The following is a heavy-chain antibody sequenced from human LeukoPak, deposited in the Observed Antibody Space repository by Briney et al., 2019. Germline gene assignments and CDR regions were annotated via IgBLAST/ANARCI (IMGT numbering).Heavy chain of an antibody. J-gene: IGHJ4*02. CDR2: TFTSGRT. D-gene: IGHD3-22*01. CDR1: GGSFSSGTFY. CDR3: ARGRDSSRGYQFKGFDY. V-gene: IGHV4-61*02. Sequence: SETLSLTCSVSGGSFSSGTFYWNWIRRPAGKGLEWVGRTFTSGRTHYNPSLESRIIISVDTSKNQFFLRLTSVTAADTAVYYCARGRDSSRGYQFKGFDYWGQGILVTVSS.